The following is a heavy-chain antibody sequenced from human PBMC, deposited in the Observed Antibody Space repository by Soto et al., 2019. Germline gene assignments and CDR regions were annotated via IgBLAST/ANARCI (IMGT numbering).Heavy chain of an antibody. CDR1: GFTFSSYG. J-gene: IGHJ6*02. CDR2: IWYDGSNK. Sequence: GGSLRLSCAASGFTFSSYGMHWVRQAPGKGLEWVAVIWYDGSNKYYADSVKGRFTISRDNSKNTLYLQMNSLRAEDTAVYYCARVYLVSSSWFPYGMDVWGQGTTVTVSS. D-gene: IGHD6-13*01. CDR3: ARVYLVSSSWFPYGMDV. V-gene: IGHV3-33*01.